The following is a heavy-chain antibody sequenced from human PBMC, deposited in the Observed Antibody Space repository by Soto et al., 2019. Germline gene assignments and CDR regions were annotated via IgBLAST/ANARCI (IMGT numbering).Heavy chain of an antibody. CDR2: IYYSGST. CDR1: GGSISSGGYY. Sequence: SETLSLTRTVSGGSISSGGYYWSWIRQHPGKGLEWIGYIYYSGSTYYNPSLKSRVTISVDTSKNQFSLKLSSVTAADTAVYYCARARDYVWGSYRLFDYWGQGTLVTVSS. J-gene: IGHJ4*02. CDR3: ARARDYVWGSYRLFDY. D-gene: IGHD3-16*02. V-gene: IGHV4-31*03.